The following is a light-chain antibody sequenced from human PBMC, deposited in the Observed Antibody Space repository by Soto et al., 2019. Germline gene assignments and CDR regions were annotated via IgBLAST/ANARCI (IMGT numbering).Light chain of an antibody. CDR2: GAS. Sequence: DIQMTQSPSSLSASVGDRVTITCRASQGISHYLAWYQQKPGGVPKLLIYGASTLQSGVPSRFSGNGSGTDFTLTISSLQPEDIATYYCQKCNSAPRTFGPGTKVEIK. CDR3: QKCNSAPRT. CDR1: QGISHY. J-gene: IGKJ1*01. V-gene: IGKV1-27*01.